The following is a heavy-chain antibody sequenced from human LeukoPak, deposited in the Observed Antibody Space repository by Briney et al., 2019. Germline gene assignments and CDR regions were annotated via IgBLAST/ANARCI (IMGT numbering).Heavy chain of an antibody. CDR1: GYSITRGSY. V-gene: IGHV4-38-2*02. J-gene: IGHJ4*02. CDR3: ARVSMVRGPRVDY. Sequence: SETLSLTCTVSGYSITRGSYWGWIRQPPGQGLEWIANIYHSGSTYYNPSLKSRVTISVDTSKNQFSLKLSSVTAADTAVYYCARVSMVRGPRVDYWGQGTLVTVSS. D-gene: IGHD3-10*01. CDR2: IYHSGST.